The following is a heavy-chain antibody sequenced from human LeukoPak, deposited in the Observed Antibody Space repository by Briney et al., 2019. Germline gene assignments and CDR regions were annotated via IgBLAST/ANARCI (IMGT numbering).Heavy chain of an antibody. V-gene: IGHV4-39*01. CDR3: ARTTYSRLADYYMDV. J-gene: IGHJ6*03. D-gene: IGHD6-13*01. Sequence: PSETLSLTCTVSGGSISSSSYYWGWIRQPPGKGLEWIGSIYYSGSTYYNPSLKSRVTISVDTSKNQFSLKLSSVTAADTAVYYCARTTYSRLADYYMDVWGKGTTVTVSS. CDR2: IYYSGST. CDR1: GGSISSSSYY.